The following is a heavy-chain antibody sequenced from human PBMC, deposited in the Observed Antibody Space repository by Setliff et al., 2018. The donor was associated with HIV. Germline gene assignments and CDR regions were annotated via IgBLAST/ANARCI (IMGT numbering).Heavy chain of an antibody. D-gene: IGHD5-12*01. CDR2: ISGGGDST. CDR3: ARDWRHGYDLNFDY. J-gene: IGHJ4*02. CDR1: GFTFSSYG. Sequence: GGSLRLSCAASGFTFSSYGMSWVRQAPGKGLEWVSIISGGGDSTYYADSVKGRFTISRDNAKNSLYLQMNSLRAEDTAMYYCARDWRHGYDLNFDYWGQGTLVTVSS. V-gene: IGHV3-23*01.